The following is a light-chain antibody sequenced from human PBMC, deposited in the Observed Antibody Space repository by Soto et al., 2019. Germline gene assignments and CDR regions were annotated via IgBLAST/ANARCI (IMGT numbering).Light chain of an antibody. Sequence: EIVWTQSPATLSWSLGERATLSCRASQSVSSSYLAWYQKKPGQDPRLLIYGASSRATGIPDRFSGSVSGTDFTLTISSLQTEDFATYDCQQANSFPPGFGQGTRLEIK. CDR3: QQANSFPPG. V-gene: IGKV3-20*01. J-gene: IGKJ5*01. CDR1: QSVSSSY. CDR2: GAS.